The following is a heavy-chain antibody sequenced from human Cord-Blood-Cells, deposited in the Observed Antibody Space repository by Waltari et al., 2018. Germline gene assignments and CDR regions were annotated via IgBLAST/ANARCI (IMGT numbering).Heavy chain of an antibody. CDR1: GGSFSGYY. D-gene: IGHD3-10*01. J-gene: IGHJ4*02. CDR3: ARARSGSYYNY. V-gene: IGHV4-34*01. CDR2: INHSGST. Sequence: QVQLQQWGAGLLKPSETLSLTCAVYGGSFSGYYWSWIRQPPGKGLEWIGEINHSGSTNYNPSLKSRVTRSVDTSKNQFSLKLSSVTAADTAVYYCARARSGSYYNYWGQGTLVTVSS.